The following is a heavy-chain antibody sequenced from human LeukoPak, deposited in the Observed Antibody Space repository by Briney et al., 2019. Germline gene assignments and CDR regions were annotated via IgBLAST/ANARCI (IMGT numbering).Heavy chain of an antibody. D-gene: IGHD6-13*01. Sequence: GGSLRLSCEALAFIFSGHWLNWVRQTPGKGLEWVASIKEDGSERQYVDSVKGRFIISRDNTKASLFLQLNSLRAEDTAVYYCARAIGAADSYWGQGTLVTVSS. CDR1: AFIFSGHW. CDR3: ARAIGAADSY. J-gene: IGHJ4*02. CDR2: IKEDGSER. V-gene: IGHV3-7*03.